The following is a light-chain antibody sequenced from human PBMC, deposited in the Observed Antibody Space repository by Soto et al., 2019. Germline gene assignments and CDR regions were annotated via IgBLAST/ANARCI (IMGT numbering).Light chain of an antibody. J-gene: IGLJ2*01. Sequence: QSVLTQPASVSGSTGQSITISCTGTSSDVGDYNYVSWYQQHPGKAPKLMIYDVSNRPSGVSNRFSGSKSGNTASLTISGLQAEDEAEYYCSSYTSSDTLVVFGGGTKLTVL. V-gene: IGLV2-14*03. CDR3: SSYTSSDTLVV. CDR1: SSDVGDYNY. CDR2: DVS.